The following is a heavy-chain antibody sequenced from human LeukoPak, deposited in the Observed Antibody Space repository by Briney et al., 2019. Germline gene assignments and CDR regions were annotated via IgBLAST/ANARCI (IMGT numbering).Heavy chain of an antibody. D-gene: IGHD3-22*01. CDR3: ASDHYYDSSGYPPNFDY. CDR1: GGTFSSYA. CDR2: IIPILGIA. Sequence: SVKVSCKASGGTFSSYAISWVRQAPGQGLEWVGRIIPILGIANYAQKFQGRVTITADKSTSTAYMELSSLRSEDTAVYYCASDHYYDSSGYPPNFDYWGQGTLVTVSS. V-gene: IGHV1-69*04. J-gene: IGHJ4*02.